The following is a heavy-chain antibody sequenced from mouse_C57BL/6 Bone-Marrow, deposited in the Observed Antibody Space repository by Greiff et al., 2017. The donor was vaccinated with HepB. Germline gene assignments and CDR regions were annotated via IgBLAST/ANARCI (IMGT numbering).Heavy chain of an antibody. CDR2: IDPSDSYT. Sequence: QVQLQQSGAELVRPGTSVKLSCKASGYTFTSYWMHWVKQRPGQGLEWIGVIDPSDSYTNYNQKFKGKATLTVDTSSSTAYMQLSSLTSEDSAVYYCARGRWLPFPAWFAYWGQGTLVTVSA. CDR1: GYTFTSYW. D-gene: IGHD2-2*01. CDR3: ARGRWLPFPAWFAY. V-gene: IGHV1-59*01. J-gene: IGHJ3*01.